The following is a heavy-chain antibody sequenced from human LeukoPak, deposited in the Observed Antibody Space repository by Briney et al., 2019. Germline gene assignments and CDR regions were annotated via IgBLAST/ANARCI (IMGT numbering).Heavy chain of an antibody. Sequence: ASVKVSCKASGYTFTSYGISWVRQAPGQGLEWMGWISAYNGNTNYAQKLQGRVTMTTDTSTSTAYTELRSLRSDDTAVYYCARDGYYYGSGSYYRDFDHWGQGTLVTVSS. CDR2: ISAYNGNT. D-gene: IGHD3-10*01. J-gene: IGHJ4*02. CDR1: GYTFTSYG. CDR3: ARDGYYYGSGSYYRDFDH. V-gene: IGHV1-18*01.